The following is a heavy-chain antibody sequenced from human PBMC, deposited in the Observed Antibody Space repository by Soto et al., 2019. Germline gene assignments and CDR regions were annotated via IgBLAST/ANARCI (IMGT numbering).Heavy chain of an antibody. CDR1: GYTFIDYY. D-gene: IGHD2-15*01. Sequence: QVQLVQSGAEVKKPGASVKVSCTASGYTFIDYYMHWVRQAPGQGLEWMGWINPSSGGTHYAQKFQGRVAMTRDTSISIVYMELSRLKSDDTAMSYCARARGYDCPASYCYALSGLDVWGQGTRVTVSS. V-gene: IGHV1-2*02. CDR3: ARARGYDCPASYCYALSGLDV. J-gene: IGHJ6*02. CDR2: INPSSGGT.